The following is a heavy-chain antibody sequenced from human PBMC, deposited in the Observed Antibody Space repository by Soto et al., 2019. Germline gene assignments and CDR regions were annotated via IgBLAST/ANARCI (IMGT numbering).Heavy chain of an antibody. J-gene: IGHJ6*02. V-gene: IGHV4-61*01. CDR3: AREPTTVTNYYYYALDV. CDR1: GGSVSSGSFY. Sequence: QVQLQESGPGLVKPSETLSLTCTVSGGSVSSGSFYWSWIRQPPGMGLEWIGYISYSGSTNYNPSLKSRLTISVDTSKNQFSLKLSSVTAADTAVYYCAREPTTVTNYYYYALDVWGQGTTVTVSS. D-gene: IGHD4-17*01. CDR2: ISYSGST.